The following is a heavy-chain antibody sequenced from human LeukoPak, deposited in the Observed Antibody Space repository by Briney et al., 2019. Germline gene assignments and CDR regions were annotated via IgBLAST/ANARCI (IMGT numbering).Heavy chain of an antibody. V-gene: IGHV3-7*01. Sequence: PGGSLRLSCAAPRTTFIHYWMSWVRQAPGKGLEWVANINQDGSEKYYVDSVKGRFIISRDNAENSVYLHMNSLRADDTAVYYCARDVRNRVGLNYYHQYMDVWGKGTTVTVSS. CDR2: INQDGSEK. D-gene: IGHD1-26*01. CDR1: RTTFIHYW. J-gene: IGHJ6*03. CDR3: ARDVRNRVGLNYYHQYMDV.